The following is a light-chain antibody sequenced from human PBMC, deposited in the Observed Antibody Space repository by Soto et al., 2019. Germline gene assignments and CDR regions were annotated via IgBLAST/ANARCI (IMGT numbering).Light chain of an antibody. J-gene: IGKJ4*01. V-gene: IGKV1-5*03. CDR2: KAY. Sequence: DIQMTQSPSTLSASVGDRVTITCRASQSVSTWLAWYQQKPGKVPKLLIYKAYSLESGVPSRFSGSGSGTESTLTISSLQPDEFATYYCQQYNSNPLTFGGGTKVEIK. CDR1: QSVSTW. CDR3: QQYNSNPLT.